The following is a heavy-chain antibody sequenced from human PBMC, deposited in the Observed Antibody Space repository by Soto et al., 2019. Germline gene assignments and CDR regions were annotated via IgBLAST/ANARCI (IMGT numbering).Heavy chain of an antibody. D-gene: IGHD3-3*01. CDR2: MNPTSGNT. Sequence: ASVKVSCKASGYTFTSYDINWVRQATGQRLEWMGWMNPTSGNTGYAQKFQGRVTMTRNTSISTAYMELSSLRSEDTAVYYCAREGRFLEWLSYDYYGMDVWGQGTTVTVSS. J-gene: IGHJ6*02. CDR1: GYTFTSYD. CDR3: AREGRFLEWLSYDYYGMDV. V-gene: IGHV1-8*01.